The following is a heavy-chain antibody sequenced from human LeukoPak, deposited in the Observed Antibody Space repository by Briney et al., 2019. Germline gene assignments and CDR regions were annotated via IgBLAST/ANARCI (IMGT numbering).Heavy chain of an antibody. Sequence: SETLSLTCTVSGGSVSSDSYFWTWIRQPPGKGLEWIGYIYYSGSTTYNPSLKSRVTISLDTSKSQISLKLSSVTAADTAVYYCARGQRRLQDYWGQGTLVTVSS. CDR1: GGSVSSDSYF. CDR2: IYYSGST. J-gene: IGHJ4*02. V-gene: IGHV4-61*01. CDR3: ARGQRRLQDY.